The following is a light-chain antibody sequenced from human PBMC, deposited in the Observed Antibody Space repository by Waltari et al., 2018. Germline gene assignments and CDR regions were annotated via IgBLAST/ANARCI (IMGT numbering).Light chain of an antibody. V-gene: IGKV1-5*03. CDR2: KAS. CDR1: QSISSW. CDR3: QQYNILGT. J-gene: IGKJ1*01. Sequence: DIQMTQSPSTLSASVGDRVPLTCRASQSISSWLAWYQQKQGKAPKLLIYKASSLESGVPSRFSGSGSGTEFTLTISSLQPDDFATYYCQQYNILGTFGQGTKVEIK.